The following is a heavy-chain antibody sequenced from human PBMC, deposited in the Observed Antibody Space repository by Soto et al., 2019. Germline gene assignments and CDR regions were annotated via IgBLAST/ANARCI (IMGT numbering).Heavy chain of an antibody. Sequence: QVQLVQSGAEVKKPGASVKVCCKASGYTFTSYGISWVRQAPGQGLEWMGWISAYNGNTNYAQKLQGRVTMTTDTSTSTAYRELRSLRSDDTAVYYCASLRYFDWETLVYWGQGTLVTVSS. J-gene: IGHJ4*02. D-gene: IGHD3-9*01. CDR1: GYTFTSYG. CDR3: ASLRYFDWETLVY. CDR2: ISAYNGNT. V-gene: IGHV1-18*01.